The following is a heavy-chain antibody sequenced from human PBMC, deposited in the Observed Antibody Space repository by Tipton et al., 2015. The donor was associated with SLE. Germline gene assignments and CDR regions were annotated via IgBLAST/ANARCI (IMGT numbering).Heavy chain of an antibody. J-gene: IGHJ4*02. CDR1: GDTIDGNTYF. Sequence: TLSLTCTVSGDTIDGNTYFWDWIRQPPGKGLMLIGSISYSGATSYNPSLKSRVTISVDTSKNHFSLSLISVTVADTAVYYCARRWDTSTWDYWGQGTLVSVSS. V-gene: IGHV4-39*07. D-gene: IGHD6-13*01. CDR3: ARRWDTSTWDY. CDR2: ISYSGAT.